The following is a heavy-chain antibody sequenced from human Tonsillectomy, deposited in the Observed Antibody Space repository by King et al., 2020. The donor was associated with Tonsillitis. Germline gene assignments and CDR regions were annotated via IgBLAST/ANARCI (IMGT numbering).Heavy chain of an antibody. CDR1: GFTFSNAW. CDR2: IKSKTDGGTT. J-gene: IGHJ4*02. V-gene: IGHV3-15*01. Sequence: VQLVESGGGLVQPGGSLRLSCAASGFTFSNAWMSWVRQDPGKGLEWVGRIKSKTDGGTTDYAAPVKGRFTISRDDSKNTLYLQMDSLKSEDTAVYYCTTDTSSSWYKWGQGTLVTVSS. CDR3: TTDTSSSWYK. D-gene: IGHD6-13*01.